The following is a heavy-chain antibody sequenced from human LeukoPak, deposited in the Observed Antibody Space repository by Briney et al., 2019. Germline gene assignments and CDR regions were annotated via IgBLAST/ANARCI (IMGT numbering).Heavy chain of an antibody. J-gene: IGHJ6*02. D-gene: IGHD5-12*01. V-gene: IGHV3-30*14. CDR1: GFTFSSYA. CDR2: ISYDGSNK. CDR3: ASGYSGYDSVYYYYYGMDV. Sequence: GRSLRLSCAASGFTFSSYAMHWVRQAPGKGLEWVAVISYDGSNKYYADSVKGRFTISRDNSKNTLYLQMNSLRAEDTAVYYCASGYSGYDSVYYYYYGMDVWGQGTTVTVSS.